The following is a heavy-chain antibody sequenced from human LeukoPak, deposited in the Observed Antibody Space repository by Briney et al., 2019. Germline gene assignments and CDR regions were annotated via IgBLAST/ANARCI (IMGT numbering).Heavy chain of an antibody. CDR2: INHSGST. CDR1: GGSFSGYY. D-gene: IGHD6-13*01. CDR3: ASLIPRYSSSWYGYYYYMDV. Sequence: SETLSLTCAVYGGSFSGYYWSWIRQPPGKGLEWIGEINHSGSTNYNPSLKSRVTTSVDTSKNQFSLKLSSVTAADTAVYYCASLIPRYSSSWYGYYYYMDVWGKGTTVTVSS. V-gene: IGHV4-34*01. J-gene: IGHJ6*03.